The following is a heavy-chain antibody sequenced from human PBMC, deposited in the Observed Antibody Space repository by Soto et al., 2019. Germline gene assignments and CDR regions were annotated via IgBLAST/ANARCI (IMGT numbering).Heavy chain of an antibody. D-gene: IGHD2-15*01. J-gene: IGHJ4*02. CDR1: GYTFTSYY. CDR3: ARSPTALRILGY. V-gene: IGHV1-46*01. Sequence: QVQLVQSGAEVKKPGASVKVSCKASGYTFTSYYMHWVRQAPGQGLEWMGIINPSGGSTSYAQKFQGRVTMTRDTSTSTGYMEVSRLRSEDTAVYYCARSPTALRILGYWGQGTLVTVSP. CDR2: INPSGGST.